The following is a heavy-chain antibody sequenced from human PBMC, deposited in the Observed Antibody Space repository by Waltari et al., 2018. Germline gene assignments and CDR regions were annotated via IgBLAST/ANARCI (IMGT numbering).Heavy chain of an antibody. CDR3: ARLLGPAAHWYFDL. Sequence: QVTLEESGPALVKPTQTLTLTCSVSGFSLNTYGMRVTWIRQPPGKALEWLARIDWDDEKFYNRSLEIRLTIAKDSSKNQVVLIVANVDPTDTATYYCARLLGPAAHWYFDLWGRGTLVTVSS. CDR1: GFSLNTYGMR. J-gene: IGHJ2*01. D-gene: IGHD1-26*01. CDR2: IDWDDEK. V-gene: IGHV2-70*04.